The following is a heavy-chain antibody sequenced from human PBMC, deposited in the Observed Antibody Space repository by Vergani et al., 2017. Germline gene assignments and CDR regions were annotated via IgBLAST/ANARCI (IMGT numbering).Heavy chain of an antibody. V-gene: IGHV3-13*01. CDR1: GFTFSSYD. Sequence: EVQLVESGGGLVQPGGSLRLSCAASGFTFSSYDMHWVRQSTGKGLEWVSGIGIAGDTYYPGSVKGRFTISREKAKNSLYLQMNSLRAWDTAVYYCTRGQTGPGAFDVWGQGTMVTVSS. J-gene: IGHJ3*01. CDR3: TRGQTGPGAFDV. CDR2: IGIAGDT. D-gene: IGHD1-1*01.